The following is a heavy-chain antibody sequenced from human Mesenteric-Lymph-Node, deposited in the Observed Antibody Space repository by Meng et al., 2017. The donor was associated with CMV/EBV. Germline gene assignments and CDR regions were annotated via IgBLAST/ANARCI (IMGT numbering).Heavy chain of an antibody. CDR3: ASRAARGYCSSTSCYRGAWFDP. Sequence: SETLSLTCAVYGGSFSGYYWSWICQPPGKGLEWIGEINHSGSTNYNPSLKSRVTISVDTSKNQFSLKLSSVTAADTAVYYCASRAARGYCSSTSCYRGAWFDPWGQGTLVTVSS. D-gene: IGHD2-2*02. J-gene: IGHJ5*02. V-gene: IGHV4-34*01. CDR1: GGSFSGYY. CDR2: INHSGST.